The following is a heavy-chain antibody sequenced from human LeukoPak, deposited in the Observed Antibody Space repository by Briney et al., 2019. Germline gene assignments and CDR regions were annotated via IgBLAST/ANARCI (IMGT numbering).Heavy chain of an antibody. V-gene: IGHV3-33*08. CDR1: RFTFSNYA. CDR3: ARDSFCSSTSCYPDFDP. CDR2: IWYDGSNK. J-gene: IGHJ5*02. D-gene: IGHD2-2*01. Sequence: GGSLRLSCAASRFTFSNYAMSWVRQAPGKGLEWVAVIWYDGSNKYYADSVKGRFTISRDNSKNTLYLQMNSLRAEDTAVYYCARDSFCSSTSCYPDFDPWGQGTLVTVSS.